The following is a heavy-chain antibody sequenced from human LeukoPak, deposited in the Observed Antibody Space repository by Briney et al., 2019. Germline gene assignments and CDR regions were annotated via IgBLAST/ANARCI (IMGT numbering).Heavy chain of an antibody. CDR1: GGSFSGYY. CDR2: ISSSGRLM. J-gene: IGHJ6*02. V-gene: IGHV3-11*01. D-gene: IGHD1-14*01. Sequence: LSLTCAVYGGSFSGYYWNWIRQAPGKGLEWVSHISSSGRLMQYADSVKGRFTITRDNAQNFMSLQMNSLKPEDTAVYYCARDTNNGLDVWGRGTTVTVSS. CDR3: ARDTNNGLDV.